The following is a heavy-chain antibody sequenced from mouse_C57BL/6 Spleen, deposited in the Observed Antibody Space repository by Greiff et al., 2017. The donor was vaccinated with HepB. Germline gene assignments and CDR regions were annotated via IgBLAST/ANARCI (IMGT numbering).Heavy chain of an antibody. Sequence: VQLQESGPGLVKPSQSLSLTCSVTGYSITSGYYWNWIRQFPGNKLEWMGYISYDGSNNYNPSLKNRISITRDTSKNQFFLKLSSVTTEDTATYYCARCGYDVGYFDYWGQGTTLTVSS. CDR2: ISYDGSN. D-gene: IGHD2-2*01. CDR3: ARCGYDVGYFDY. J-gene: IGHJ2*01. V-gene: IGHV3-6*01. CDR1: GYSITSGYY.